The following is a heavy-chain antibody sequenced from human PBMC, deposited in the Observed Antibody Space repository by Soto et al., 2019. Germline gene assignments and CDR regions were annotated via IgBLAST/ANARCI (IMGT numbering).Heavy chain of an antibody. CDR2: IYYSGST. D-gene: IGHD3-22*01. CDR3: ARSSVIVVVSLDY. Sequence: QLQLQESGPGLVKPSETLSLTCTVSGGSISSSSYYWGWIRQPPGKGLEWIGSIYYSGSTYYNPALKSRVXXSXDXXKNQFSLKLSSVTAADTAVYYCARSSVIVVVSLDYWGQGTLVTVSS. V-gene: IGHV4-39*01. CDR1: GGSISSSSYY. J-gene: IGHJ4*02.